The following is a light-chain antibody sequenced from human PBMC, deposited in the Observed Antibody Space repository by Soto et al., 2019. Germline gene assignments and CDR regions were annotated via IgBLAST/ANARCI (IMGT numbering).Light chain of an antibody. J-gene: IGLJ2*01. CDR2: DDR. V-gene: IGLV3-21*02. CDR3: QLWDSNSDHVV. CDR1: NIGRKS. Sequence: SYELTQPPSVSVAAGQTARLTCGGTNIGRKSVHWYQQKPGQAPVVVVYDDRDRPSGIPERFSGSNSGNTAALTISRVEAGDESDYYCQLWDSNSDHVVFGAGTKLTAL.